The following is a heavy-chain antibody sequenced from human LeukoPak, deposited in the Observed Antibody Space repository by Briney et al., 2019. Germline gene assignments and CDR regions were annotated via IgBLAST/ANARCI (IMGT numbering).Heavy chain of an antibody. V-gene: IGHV3-30*18. Sequence: GRSLRLSCAASGFTFSSYGMHWVRQAPGKGLEWVAVISYDGSNKYYADSVEGRFTISRDNSKNTLYLQMNSLRAEDTAVYYCAKVGGRGCSSTSCHDYWGQGTLVTVSS. D-gene: IGHD2-2*01. J-gene: IGHJ4*02. CDR3: AKVGGRGCSSTSCHDY. CDR1: GFTFSSYG. CDR2: ISYDGSNK.